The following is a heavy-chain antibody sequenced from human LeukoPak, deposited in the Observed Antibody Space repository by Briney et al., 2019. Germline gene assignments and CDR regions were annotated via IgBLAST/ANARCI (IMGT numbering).Heavy chain of an antibody. J-gene: IGHJ5*02. CDR3: ARVDYDILTGYYAGAWFDP. D-gene: IGHD3-9*01. CDR2: INPNSGGT. Sequence: GASVKVSCKASGYSFTSYYMHWVRQAPGQGLEWMGWINPNSGGTNYAQKFQGRVTMTRDTSISTAYMELSRLRSDDTAVYYCARVDYDILTGYYAGAWFDPWGQGTLVTVSS. V-gene: IGHV1-2*02. CDR1: GYSFTSYY.